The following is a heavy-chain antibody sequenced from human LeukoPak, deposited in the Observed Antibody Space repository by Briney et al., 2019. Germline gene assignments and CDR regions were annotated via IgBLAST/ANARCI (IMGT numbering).Heavy chain of an antibody. V-gene: IGHV3-23*01. CDR2: ISGSGGST. CDR1: GFTFSSYA. Sequence: GGSLRLSCAASGFTFSSYAMSWVRQAPGKGLEWVSAISGSGGSTYYADSVKGRFTISRDNSKNTLYLQMNSLRAEDAAVYYRANSALGAFDIWGQGTMVTVSS. D-gene: IGHD1-26*01. CDR3: ANSALGAFDI. J-gene: IGHJ3*02.